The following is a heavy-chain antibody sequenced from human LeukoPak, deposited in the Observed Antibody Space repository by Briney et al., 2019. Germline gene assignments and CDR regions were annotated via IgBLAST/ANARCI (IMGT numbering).Heavy chain of an antibody. D-gene: IGHD3-3*01. CDR2: IGTVGDP. CDR1: GFTFSRYD. V-gene: IGHV3-13*05. J-gene: IGHJ3*02. CDR3: ARGFLGDAFDI. Sequence: GGSLRLSCAASGFTFSRYDMHWVRQATGKGLEWVSAIGTVGDPYYPGSVKGRFTISRENAKNSLYLQMNSLRAGDTAVYYCARGFLGDAFDIWGQGTTVTVSS.